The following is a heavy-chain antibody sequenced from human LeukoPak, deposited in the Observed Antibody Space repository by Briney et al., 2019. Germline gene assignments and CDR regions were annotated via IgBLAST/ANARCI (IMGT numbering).Heavy chain of an antibody. CDR3: ARTSEMATIFLYYGMDV. V-gene: IGHV4-59*01. CDR1: GGSISSYY. J-gene: IGHJ6*02. CDR2: IYYSGST. D-gene: IGHD5-24*01. Sequence: PSETLSLTCTVSGGSISSYYWSWIRQPPGKGLEWIGYIYYSGSTNYNPSLKSRVTISVDTSKNQFSLKLSSVTAADTAVYYCARTSEMATIFLYYGMDVWGQGTTVTVSS.